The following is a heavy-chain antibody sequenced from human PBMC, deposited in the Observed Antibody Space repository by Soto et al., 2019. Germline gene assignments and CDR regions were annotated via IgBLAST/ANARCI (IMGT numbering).Heavy chain of an antibody. CDR3: ARDSYSGSYVH. J-gene: IGHJ4*02. Sequence: ASVKVSCKASGYTFTAYSIHWLRQAPGPGLEWMGWINPKDGDTNYAQKFQDRATMTSDTSISTVSMDLSRLTSDDTAVYFCARDSYSGSYVHWGQGTLVTVSS. V-gene: IGHV1-2*02. CDR1: GYTFTAYS. CDR2: INPKDGDT. D-gene: IGHD1-26*01.